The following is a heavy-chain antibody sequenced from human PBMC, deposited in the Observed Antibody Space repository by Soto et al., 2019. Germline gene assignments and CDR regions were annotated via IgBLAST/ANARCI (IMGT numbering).Heavy chain of an antibody. CDR3: VRDTMRASAAASLDY. CDR1: GFTFSTYE. V-gene: IGHV3-48*03. Sequence: GGSLRLSCAASGFTFSTYEFNWVRQAPGRGLEWISYISVSGNIIKYAESVKGRFTISRDNAENSLHLHMSNLRVDDTALYFCVRDTMRASAAASLDYWGQGTQVTVSS. D-gene: IGHD2-2*01. J-gene: IGHJ4*02. CDR2: ISVSGNII.